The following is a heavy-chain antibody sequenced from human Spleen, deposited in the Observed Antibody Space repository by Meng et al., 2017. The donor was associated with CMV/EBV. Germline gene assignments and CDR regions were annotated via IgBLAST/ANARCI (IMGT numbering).Heavy chain of an antibody. Sequence: GESLKISCAASGFTFSSYEMNWVRQAPGKGLEWVSYISSSGSTIYYADPVKGRFTISRDNAKNSLYLQMNSLRAEDTAVYYCAGLAYCGGDCYSDYWGQGTLVTVSS. D-gene: IGHD2-21*01. V-gene: IGHV3-48*03. CDR2: ISSSGSTI. CDR1: GFTFSSYE. CDR3: AGLAYCGGDCYSDY. J-gene: IGHJ4*02.